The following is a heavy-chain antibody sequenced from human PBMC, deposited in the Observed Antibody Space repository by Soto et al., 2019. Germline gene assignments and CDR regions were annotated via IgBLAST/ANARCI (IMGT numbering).Heavy chain of an antibody. D-gene: IGHD3-3*01. V-gene: IGHV3-48*01. CDR1: GFTFSSYS. CDR2: ISSSSSTI. Sequence: EVQLVESGGGLVQPGGSLRLSCAASGFTFSSYSMNWFRQAPGKGLEWVSYISSSSSTIYYADSVKGRVTISRDNAKKSLYLQMNSRRAEDTAVYYCAREGEMDDDFWSGRRSQHLDYWGQGTLVTVSS. CDR3: AREGEMDDDFWSGRRSQHLDY. J-gene: IGHJ4*02.